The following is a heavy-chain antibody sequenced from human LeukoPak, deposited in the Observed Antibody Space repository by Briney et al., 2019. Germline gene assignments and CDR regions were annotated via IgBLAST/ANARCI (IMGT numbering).Heavy chain of an antibody. CDR1: GSISGYY. D-gene: IGHD2-2*01. J-gene: IGHJ3*02. CDR3: ARQKCTSTSCLTKNAFDI. CDR2: IYTSGST. Sequence: SETLSLTCTVSGSISGYYWSWLRRPPGKGLEGIGSIYTSGSTNYNPSLESRVTITIDTSKTQFSLDLSSVTAADTAVYYCARQKCTSTSCLTKNAFDIWGQGTMVTVSS. V-gene: IGHV4-4*09.